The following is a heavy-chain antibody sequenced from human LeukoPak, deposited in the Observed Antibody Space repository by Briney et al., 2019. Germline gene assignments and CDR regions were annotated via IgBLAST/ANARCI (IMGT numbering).Heavy chain of an antibody. CDR1: GFTFSSYS. D-gene: IGHD2-2*01. J-gene: IGHJ5*02. CDR3: ARDLVVPAAIALCGFDP. CDR2: ISSSSSYI. Sequence: GGSLRLSCAASGFTFSSYSMNWVRQAPGKGLEWVSSISSSSSYIYYADSLKGRFTISRDNAKNSLYLQMNSLRAEDTAVYYCARDLVVPAAIALCGFDPWGQGTLVTVSS. V-gene: IGHV3-21*01.